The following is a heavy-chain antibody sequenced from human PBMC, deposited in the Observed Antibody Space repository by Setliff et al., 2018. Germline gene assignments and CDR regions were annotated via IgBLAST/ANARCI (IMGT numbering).Heavy chain of an antibody. J-gene: IGHJ6*02. V-gene: IGHV1-18*01. Sequence: ASVKVSCKASGYTFTSYAISWVRQAPGQGLEWMGWISAYNGNTNYAQKLQGRVTMTTDTSTSTAYMDLRSLRSDDTAVYYCARDPRQNDNFWSGYYYYYYYGMDVWGQGTTVTVSS. CDR3: ARDPRQNDNFWSGYYYYYYYGMDV. CDR2: ISAYNGNT. CDR1: GYTFTSYA. D-gene: IGHD3-3*01.